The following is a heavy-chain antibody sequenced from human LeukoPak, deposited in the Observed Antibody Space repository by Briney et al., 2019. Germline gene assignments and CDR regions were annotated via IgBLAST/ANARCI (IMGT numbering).Heavy chain of an antibody. CDR2: IYSGGST. D-gene: IGHD6-19*01. Sequence: PGGSLRLSCAASGFTVSSNYMSWVRQAPGKGLEWVSVIYSGGSTYYADSVKGRFTISRDNSKNTLYLQMNSLRAEDTAVYYCARETVAGLQYYFDYWGQGTLFTVSS. J-gene: IGHJ4*02. V-gene: IGHV3-53*01. CDR1: GFTVSSNY. CDR3: ARETVAGLQYYFDY.